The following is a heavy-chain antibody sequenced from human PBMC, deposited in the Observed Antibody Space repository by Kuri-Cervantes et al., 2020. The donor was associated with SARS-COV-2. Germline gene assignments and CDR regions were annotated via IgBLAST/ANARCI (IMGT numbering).Heavy chain of an antibody. V-gene: IGHV1-2*02. CDR1: GYTFTNYG. Sequence: ASVKVSCKASGYTFTNYGISWVRQAPGQGLEWMGWINPNSGGTNYAQKFQGRVTMTRDTSISTAYMELSRLRSDDTAVYYCARDDYCSSTSCYAKWFDPWGQGTLVTVSS. J-gene: IGHJ5*02. CDR3: ARDDYCSSTSCYAKWFDP. CDR2: INPNSGGT. D-gene: IGHD2-2*01.